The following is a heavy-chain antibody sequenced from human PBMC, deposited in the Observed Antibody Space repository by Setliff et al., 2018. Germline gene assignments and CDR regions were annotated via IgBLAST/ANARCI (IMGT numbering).Heavy chain of an antibody. CDR1: GYTFTNFG. CDR3: VREGVDTRSSTDYRYYMDV. D-gene: IGHD5-18*01. CDR2: NSA. V-gene: IGHV1-18*01. Sequence: ASVKVSCKPSGYTFTNFGINWVRQAPGQGLEWMGWNSAYAQKFQGRVTMTTDTPTSTAYMELRSLRSDDTAVYYCVREGVDTRSSTDYRYYMDVWGKGTTVTVS. J-gene: IGHJ6*03.